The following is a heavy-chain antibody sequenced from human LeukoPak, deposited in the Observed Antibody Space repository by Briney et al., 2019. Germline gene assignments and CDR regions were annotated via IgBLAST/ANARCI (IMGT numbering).Heavy chain of an antibody. Sequence: GTSLRLSCAASGFTFSNYGMHWVRQAPGKGLEWVAVIRFDGSNKYYADSVKGRFTISRDNSKNTLYLQMNSLRAEDTAVYYCAKDVAAGPEQFDYWGQGTLVTVSS. D-gene: IGHD6-13*01. CDR2: IRFDGSNK. CDR3: AKDVAAGPEQFDY. V-gene: IGHV3-33*06. CDR1: GFTFSNYG. J-gene: IGHJ4*02.